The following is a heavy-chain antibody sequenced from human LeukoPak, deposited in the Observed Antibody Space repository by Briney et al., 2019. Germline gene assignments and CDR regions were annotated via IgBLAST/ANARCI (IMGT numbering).Heavy chain of an antibody. CDR2: IRYDGSNK. V-gene: IGHV3-30*02. D-gene: IGHD3-10*01. CDR3: ARAALPGFADKDNWFDP. Sequence: GGSLRLSCAASGFTFSTHGMHWVRQAPGKGLEWVAFIRYDGSNKYYADSVKGRFTISRDNSKNTLYLQMNSLRAEDTAVYYCARAALPGFADKDNWFDPWGQGTLVTVSS. J-gene: IGHJ5*02. CDR1: GFTFSTHG.